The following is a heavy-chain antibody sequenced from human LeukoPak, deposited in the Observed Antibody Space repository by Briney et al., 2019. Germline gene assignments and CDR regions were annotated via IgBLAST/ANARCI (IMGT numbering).Heavy chain of an antibody. CDR3: ARRFGYNWFDP. V-gene: IGHV4-34*01. D-gene: IGHD3-10*01. J-gene: IGHJ5*02. CDR2: INHSGST. CDR1: GGSFSGYY. Sequence: PSETLSLTCAVYGGSFSGYYWSWIRQPPGKGLEWIGEINHSGSTNYNPSLKSRVTISVDTSKNQFSLKLSSVTAADTAVYYCARRFGYNWFDPWGQGTLVTVS.